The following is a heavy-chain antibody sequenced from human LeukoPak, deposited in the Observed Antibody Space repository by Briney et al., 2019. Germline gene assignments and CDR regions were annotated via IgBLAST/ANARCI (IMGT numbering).Heavy chain of an antibody. Sequence: ASVKVSCKXSGYTFTGYYMHWVRQAPGQGLEWMGWINPNSGGTNYAQKFQGRVTMTRDTSISTAYMELSRLRSDDTAVYYCAREATGVSYYYYYMDVWGKWTTVTVSS. V-gene: IGHV1-2*02. J-gene: IGHJ6*03. CDR2: INPNSGGT. CDR1: GYTFTGYY. CDR3: AREATGVSYYYYYMDV. D-gene: IGHD2-8*01.